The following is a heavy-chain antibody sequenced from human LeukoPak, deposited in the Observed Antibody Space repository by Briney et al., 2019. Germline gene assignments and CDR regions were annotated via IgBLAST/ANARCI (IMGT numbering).Heavy chain of an antibody. V-gene: IGHV4-34*01. J-gene: IGHJ4*02. CDR1: GGSFSGYY. Sequence: SETLSLTCSVYGGSFSGYYCSWIRQPPGKGLEWIGEINHSGSTNYNPSLKSRVTISVDASKNQFSLKLSSVTAADTAVYYCASISSSWYYFDYWGQGTLVTVSS. CDR3: ASISSSWYYFDY. D-gene: IGHD6-13*01. CDR2: INHSGST.